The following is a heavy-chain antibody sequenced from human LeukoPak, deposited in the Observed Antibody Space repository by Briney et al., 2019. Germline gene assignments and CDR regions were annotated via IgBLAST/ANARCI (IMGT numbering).Heavy chain of an antibody. D-gene: IGHD6-19*01. Sequence: PGGSLRLSCAASGFTFSSYAMSWVRQAPGKGLEWVSVIYSGGTTYYADSVRGRFTISRDNSKNTLYLQMGSLRAEDTAVYYCATVASGGHYHYMDVWGRGTTVTVSS. J-gene: IGHJ6*03. CDR1: GFTFSSYA. CDR3: ATVASGGHYHYMDV. CDR2: IYSGGTT. V-gene: IGHV3-66*02.